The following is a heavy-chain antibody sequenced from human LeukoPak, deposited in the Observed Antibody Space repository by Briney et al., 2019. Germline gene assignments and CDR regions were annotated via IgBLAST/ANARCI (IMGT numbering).Heavy chain of an antibody. J-gene: IGHJ6*03. V-gene: IGHV4-59*01. CDR3: ARGGYSGSYYGYYYYYMDV. D-gene: IGHD1-26*01. CDR1: GGSISSYY. Sequence: SETLSLTCTVSGGSISSYYWSWIRQPPGKGLEWIGYIYYSGSANYNPSLKSRVTISVDTSKNQFSLKLSSVTAADTAVYYCARGGYSGSYYGYYYYYMDVWGKGTTVTVSS. CDR2: IYYSGSA.